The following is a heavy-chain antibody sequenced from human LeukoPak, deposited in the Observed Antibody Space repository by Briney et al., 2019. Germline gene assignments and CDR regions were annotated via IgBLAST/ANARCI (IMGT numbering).Heavy chain of an antibody. J-gene: IGHJ5*02. D-gene: IGHD2-21*02. CDR2: INHSGST. CDR3: ARAVVTTPLRSYNWFDP. Sequence: SETLSLTCAVYGGSFSGYYWSWIRQPPGKGLEGIGEINHSGSTNYNPSLKSRVTISVDTSKNQFSLKLSSVTAADTAVYYCARAVVTTPLRSYNWFDPWGQGTLVTVSS. V-gene: IGHV4-34*01. CDR1: GGSFSGYY.